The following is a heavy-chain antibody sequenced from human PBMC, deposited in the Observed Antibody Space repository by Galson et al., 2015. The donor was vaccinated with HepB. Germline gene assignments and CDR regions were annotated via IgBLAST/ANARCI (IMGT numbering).Heavy chain of an antibody. CDR2: IYSGGST. Sequence: SLRLSCAASGFTVSSNYMSWVRQAPGKGLEWVSVIYSGGSTYYADSVKGRFTISRDNSKNTLYLQMNSLRAEDTALYYCARVTYYYDSSGYVDAFDIWGQGTMVTVSS. D-gene: IGHD3-22*01. V-gene: IGHV3-53*01. CDR1: GFTVSSNY. J-gene: IGHJ3*02. CDR3: ARVTYYYDSSGYVDAFDI.